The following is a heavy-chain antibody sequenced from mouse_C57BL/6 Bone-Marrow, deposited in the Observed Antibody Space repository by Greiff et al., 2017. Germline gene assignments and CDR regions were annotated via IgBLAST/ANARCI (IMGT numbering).Heavy chain of an antibody. J-gene: IGHJ2*01. CDR1: GYTFTSYW. V-gene: IGHV1-53*01. D-gene: IGHD2-3*01. Sequence: VQLQQPGTELVKPGASVKLSCKASGYTFTSYWMHWVKQRPGQGLEWIGNINPSNGGTNYNEKFKSKATLTVDKSSSTAYMQLSSLTSEDSAVYYCARGRIYDGYYFDYWGQGTTLTVSS. CDR2: INPSNGGT. CDR3: ARGRIYDGYYFDY.